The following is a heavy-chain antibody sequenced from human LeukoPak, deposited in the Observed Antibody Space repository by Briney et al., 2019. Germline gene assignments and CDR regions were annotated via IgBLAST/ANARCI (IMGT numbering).Heavy chain of an antibody. CDR3: ARTDSSGTNWYFDL. J-gene: IGHJ2*01. CDR2: IDWDDDK. D-gene: IGHD6-19*01. V-gene: IGHV2-70*11. CDR1: GFSLSTSGMC. Sequence: SGPTLLNPTPTLTLTCTFSGFSLSTSGMCVSWIRQPPGKALEWLARIDWDDDKYYSTSLKTRLTISKDTSKNQVVLTMTNMDPVDTATYYCARTDSSGTNWYFDLWGRGTLVTVSS.